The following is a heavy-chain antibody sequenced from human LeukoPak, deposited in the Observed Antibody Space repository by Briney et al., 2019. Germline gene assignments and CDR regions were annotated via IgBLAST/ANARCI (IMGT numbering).Heavy chain of an antibody. J-gene: IGHJ4*02. D-gene: IGHD1-26*01. CDR1: GFTVSSNY. CDR2: IYSGGST. V-gene: IGHV3-53*01. Sequence: GGSLRLSCVASGFTVSSNYMSWVRQAPGKGLEWVSVIYSGGSTYYADSVKGRFTISRDNSKNTLYLQMNSLRAEDTAVYYCAREAIVGATTEYYFDYWGQGTLVTVSS. CDR3: AREAIVGATTEYYFDY.